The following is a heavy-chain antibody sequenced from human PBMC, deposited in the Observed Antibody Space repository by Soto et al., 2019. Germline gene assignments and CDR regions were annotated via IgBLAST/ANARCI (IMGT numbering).Heavy chain of an antibody. V-gene: IGHV3-33*01. CDR2: IWYDGSNK. D-gene: IGHD3-16*02. CDR1: GFTFSSYG. Sequence: QVQLVESGGGVVQPGRSLRLSCAASGFTFSSYGMHWVRQAPGKGLEWVAVIWYDGSNKYYADSVKGRFTISRDNSKNTLYLQMHGLRAEDTAVYYCARGPMITCGGVIVPVDYWGQGTLVTVSS. J-gene: IGHJ4*02. CDR3: ARGPMITCGGVIVPVDY.